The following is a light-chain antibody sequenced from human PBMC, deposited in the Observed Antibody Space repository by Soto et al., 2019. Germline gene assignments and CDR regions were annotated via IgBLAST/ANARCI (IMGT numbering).Light chain of an antibody. Sequence: EIVMTQTPLSLPVSPGEPASISCRSSQSPLDREDGKTYLDRYLQRPGQSPQLLNWTLSFRASGVPERFSGSGSGTDFTLKISRVEAEDVGVYYCMQRIKFPHTFGQGTKLEIK. CDR1: QSPLDREDGKTY. V-gene: IGKV2-40*01. CDR3: MQRIKFPHT. J-gene: IGKJ2*01. CDR2: TLS.